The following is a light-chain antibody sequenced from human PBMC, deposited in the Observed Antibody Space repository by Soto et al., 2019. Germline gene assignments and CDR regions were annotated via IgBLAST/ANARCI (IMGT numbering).Light chain of an antibody. V-gene: IGKV3-11*01. Sequence: EIVLPQSPATLSLPPGERATLSCRASQSVSSYLAWYQQKPGQAPRLLIYDASNRATGIPARFSGSGSGTDFTLTISSLEPEDFAVYYWQQRSNWPLSTFGQGTKLEIK. CDR3: QQRSNWPLST. CDR2: DAS. J-gene: IGKJ2*01. CDR1: QSVSSY.